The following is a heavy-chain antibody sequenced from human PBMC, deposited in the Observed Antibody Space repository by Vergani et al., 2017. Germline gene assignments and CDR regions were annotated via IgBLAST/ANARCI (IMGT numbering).Heavy chain of an antibody. J-gene: IGHJ6*02. CDR3: ARYCSGGSCYSENYYYYGMDV. CDR2: IIPIFGTA. Sequence: QVQLVQSGAEVKKPGSSVKVSCKASGGTFSSYAISWVRQAPGQGLEWMGRIIPIFGTANYAQKFQGRVTITADESTSPAYMELSSLRSEDTAVYYCARYCSGGSCYSENYYYYGMDVWGQGTTVTVSS. CDR1: GGTFSSYA. D-gene: IGHD2-15*01. V-gene: IGHV1-69*18.